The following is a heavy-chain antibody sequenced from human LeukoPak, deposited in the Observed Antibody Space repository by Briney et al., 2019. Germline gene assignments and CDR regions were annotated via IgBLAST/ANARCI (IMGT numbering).Heavy chain of an antibody. V-gene: IGHV4-39*07. CDR2: IYYSGST. J-gene: IGHJ4*02. CDR1: GGPISSSSYY. D-gene: IGHD4-23*01. CDR3: ARSPTVVTPRGGY. Sequence: SETLSLTCTVSGGPISSSSYYWGWIRQPPGKGLEWIGSIYYSGSTYYNPSLKSRVTISVDTSKNQFSLKLSSVTAADTAVYYCARSPTVVTPRGGYWGQGTLVTVSS.